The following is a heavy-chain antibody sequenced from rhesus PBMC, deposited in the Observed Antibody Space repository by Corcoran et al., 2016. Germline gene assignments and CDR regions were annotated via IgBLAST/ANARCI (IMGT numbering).Heavy chain of an antibody. D-gene: IGHD4-23*01. CDR3: ALGSNYGTYFDY. Sequence: EVQLVQSGAEGKKPGASVKISGKASGYTFTDYYLHWGRQAPGKGLEWMGRVDPEDGEAIHAQKFQDRVPITADTSTDTAYMELSSLRSEDTAVYYCALGSNYGTYFDYWGQGVLVTVSS. CDR2: VDPEDGEA. V-gene: IGHV1-111*02. J-gene: IGHJ4*01. CDR1: GYTFTDYY.